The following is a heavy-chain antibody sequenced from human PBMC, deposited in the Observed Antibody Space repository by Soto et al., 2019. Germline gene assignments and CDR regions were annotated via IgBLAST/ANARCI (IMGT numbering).Heavy chain of an antibody. CDR2: ISWNSGSI. CDR1: GFTFDDYA. J-gene: IGHJ4*02. CDR3: AKDIRVFGVFIITSFAY. D-gene: IGHD3-3*01. Sequence: EVQLVESGGGLVQPGRSLRLSCAASGFTFDDYAMHWVRQAPGKGLEWVSGISWNSGSIGYADSVKGRFTISRDNAKNSLYLKMNGMRAEETALYYCAKDIRVFGVFIITSFAYGGQGPLVTVSS. V-gene: IGHV3-9*01.